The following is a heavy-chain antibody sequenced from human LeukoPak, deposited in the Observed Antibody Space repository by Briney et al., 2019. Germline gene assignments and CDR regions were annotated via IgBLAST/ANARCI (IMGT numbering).Heavy chain of an antibody. J-gene: IGHJ3*02. CDR3: AKDLASCYDILTGSNGPGAFDI. CDR1: GFTFSSYS. D-gene: IGHD3-9*01. V-gene: IGHV3-48*01. CDR2: ISRSSSTI. Sequence: QSGGSLRLSCGASGFTFSSYSMNWVRQAPGKGLEWVSYISRSSSTIYYADSVKGRFTISRDNAKNSLYLQMNSLRAEDTAVYYCAKDLASCYDILTGSNGPGAFDIWGQGTMVTVSS.